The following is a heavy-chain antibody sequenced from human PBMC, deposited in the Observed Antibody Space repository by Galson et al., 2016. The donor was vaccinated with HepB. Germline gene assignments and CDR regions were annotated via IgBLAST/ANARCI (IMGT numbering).Heavy chain of an antibody. CDR2: IYYCGST. Sequence: SETLSLTCTVSGGSISSNNYYWAWIRLPPGTGLAWIGSIYYCGSTYYNPSLKSRVTMSVDTSKNQFSLKLTSVTAADTAVYYCARGKSSRRTLDYYHYGLDVWGQGTTVTVSS. D-gene: IGHD6-6*01. J-gene: IGHJ6*02. CDR3: ARGKSSRRTLDYYHYGLDV. CDR1: GGSISSNNYY. V-gene: IGHV4-39*07.